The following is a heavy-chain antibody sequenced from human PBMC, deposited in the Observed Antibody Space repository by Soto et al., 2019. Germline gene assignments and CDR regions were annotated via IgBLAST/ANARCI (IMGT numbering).Heavy chain of an antibody. V-gene: IGHV4-34*01. CDR1: GGSFSGYY. CDR2: INHSGST. J-gene: IGHJ6*03. CDR3: ARRVDYYGSGSYFRGYYYYMDV. D-gene: IGHD3-10*01. Sequence: SETLSLTCAVYGGSFSGYYWSWIRQPPGKGLEWIGEINHSGSTNYNPSLKSRVTISVDTSKNQFSLKLSSVTAADTAVYYCARRVDYYGSGSYFRGYYYYMDVWGKGTTVTVS.